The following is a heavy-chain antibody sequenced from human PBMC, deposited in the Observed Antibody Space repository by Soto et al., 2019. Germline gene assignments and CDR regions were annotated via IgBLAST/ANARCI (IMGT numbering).Heavy chain of an antibody. V-gene: IGHV1-8*01. CDR2: MNPNTGNT. CDR3: AREYGRSYYYYYGLDV. CDR1: GYTLISYD. D-gene: IGHD6-6*01. J-gene: IGHJ6*02. Sequence: QVQLVQSGAEVKKPGASVKVSCKASGYTLISYDINWVRQATGQGLEWMGWMNPNTGNTGYARKFQGRVTMTRNISMNTAYMELSSLRSEDTAVYYCAREYGRSYYYYYGLDVWGQGTTVTVPS.